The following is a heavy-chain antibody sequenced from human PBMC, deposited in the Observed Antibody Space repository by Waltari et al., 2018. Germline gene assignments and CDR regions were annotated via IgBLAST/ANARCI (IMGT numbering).Heavy chain of an antibody. Sequence: QVQLVQSGAEVKKPGASVKVSCKASGYTFTSYDINWVRQATGQGLEWMGWMNPNSGNTGYAQKVQGRVTITADKSTSTAYMELSSLRSEDTAVYYCASGGNPQYYFDYWGQGTLVTVSS. CDR1: GYTFTSYD. V-gene: IGHV1-8*03. CDR2: MNPNSGNT. CDR3: ASGGNPQYYFDY. D-gene: IGHD2-15*01. J-gene: IGHJ4*02.